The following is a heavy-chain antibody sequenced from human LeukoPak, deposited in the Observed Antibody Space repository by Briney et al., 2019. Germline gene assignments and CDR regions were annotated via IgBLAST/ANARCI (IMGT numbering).Heavy chain of an antibody. Sequence: SETLSLTXTVSGGSISSYYWSWIRQPPGKGLEWIGYIYYSGSTNYNPSLKSRVTISVDTSKNQFSLKLSSVTAADTAVYYCARSISDPPYYYYYMDVWGKRTTVTVSS. D-gene: IGHD2-21*01. CDR2: IYYSGST. J-gene: IGHJ6*03. CDR3: ARSISDPPYYYYYMDV. V-gene: IGHV4-59*01. CDR1: GGSISSYY.